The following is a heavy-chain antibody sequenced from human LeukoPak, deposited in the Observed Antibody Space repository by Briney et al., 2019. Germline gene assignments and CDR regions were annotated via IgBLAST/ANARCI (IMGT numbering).Heavy chain of an antibody. Sequence: SETLSLTCTVSGYSINSGYYWGWIRQPPEKGLEWIGITYHGGSTYYNPSLKSRVTISLDTSKNQFSLKLSSVTAADPAVYICARAPMVRGAIAVPGFDYWNQGPLVTVSS. V-gene: IGHV4-38-2*02. CDR3: ARAPMVRGAIAVPGFDY. CDR2: TYHGGST. D-gene: IGHD3-10*01. CDR1: GYSINSGYY. J-gene: IGHJ4*02.